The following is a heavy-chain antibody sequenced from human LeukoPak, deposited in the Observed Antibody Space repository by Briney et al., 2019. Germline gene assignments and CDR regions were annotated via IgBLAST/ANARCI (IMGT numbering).Heavy chain of an antibody. CDR2: ISSSSSTI. V-gene: IGHV3-48*04. CDR1: GFTFSSDS. Sequence: QPGGSLRLSCAASGFTFSSDSMNRVRQAPGKGLEGGSFISSSSSTIYYTHSVKGRFTISRDNAKNSLYLQMNSLRAEDTAVYYCARDRGGSYSAIDYWGQGTLVTV. J-gene: IGHJ4*02. D-gene: IGHD1-26*01. CDR3: ARDRGGSYSAIDY.